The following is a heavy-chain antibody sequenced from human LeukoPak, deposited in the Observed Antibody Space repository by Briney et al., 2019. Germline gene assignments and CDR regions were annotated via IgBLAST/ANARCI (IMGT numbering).Heavy chain of an antibody. CDR2: IYHSGST. Sequence: SETLSLTCAVSGYSISNGYYWGWIRQPPGKGLEWIGSIYHSGSTYYSPSLKSRVTISIDMSKNQFPLKLNSVTAADTAVYHCARHSRVTSSYTPLDYWGQGTLVTVSS. V-gene: IGHV4-38-2*01. CDR1: GYSISNGYY. J-gene: IGHJ4*02. CDR3: ARHSRVTSSYTPLDY. D-gene: IGHD2-2*02.